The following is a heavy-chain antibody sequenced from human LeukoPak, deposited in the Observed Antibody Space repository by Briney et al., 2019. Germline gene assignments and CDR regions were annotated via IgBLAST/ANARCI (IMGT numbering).Heavy chain of an antibody. CDR3: ARVYGAVTYYFDY. CDR2: IYSVGST. Sequence: PGGSLRLSCAASGFTVSSNYMSWFRQAPGKGLSGVSVIYSVGSTYSADSVKGRFTISRDNSKNTLYLQMHSLRAEDTAVYYCARVYGAVTYYFDYWGQGTLVTVSS. V-gene: IGHV3-66*01. D-gene: IGHD4-17*01. CDR1: GFTVSSNY. J-gene: IGHJ4*02.